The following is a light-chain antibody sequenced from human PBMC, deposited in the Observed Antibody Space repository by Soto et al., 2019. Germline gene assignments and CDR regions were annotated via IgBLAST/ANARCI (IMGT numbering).Light chain of an antibody. Sequence: SALTQPVSVSGSPGESITISCTGTSSDVGAYDYVSWYQQHPDKAPKLIIYEVSHRPSGVSNRFSGSKSVNTATLTISGLQAEDEADYYCSSYTSSSTRVFGTGTKVTVL. CDR1: SSDVGAYDY. J-gene: IGLJ1*01. V-gene: IGLV2-14*03. CDR2: EVS. CDR3: SSYTSSSTRV.